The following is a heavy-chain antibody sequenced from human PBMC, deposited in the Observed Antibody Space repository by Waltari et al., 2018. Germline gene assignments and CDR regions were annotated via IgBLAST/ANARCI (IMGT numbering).Heavy chain of an antibody. Sequence: LVQSGAEVKKPGASVNVSCQASGYTFTGYAILWVRQAPGQGLEWMGRINPKNGDTHYAQNFQGRVALTTDTSTNTAFMELQRLRSDDTAVYYCLRDSSGSHFDYWGQGTLVTVSS. CDR1: GYTFTGYA. V-gene: IGHV1-2*06. D-gene: IGHD3-22*01. J-gene: IGHJ4*02. CDR2: INPKNGDT. CDR3: LRDSSGSHFDY.